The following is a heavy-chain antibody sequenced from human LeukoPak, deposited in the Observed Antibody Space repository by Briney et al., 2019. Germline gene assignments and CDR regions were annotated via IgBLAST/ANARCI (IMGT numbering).Heavy chain of an antibody. Sequence: PGGSLRLSCAASGFTFDDYAMHWVRQAPGKGLEWVSGISWNSGSIGYADSVKGRFTISRDNAKNSLYLQMNSLRAEDTALYYCAKGSPGIGSGWDGDYWGQGTLVTVSS. CDR1: GFTFDDYA. J-gene: IGHJ4*02. CDR2: ISWNSGSI. D-gene: IGHD6-19*01. CDR3: AKGSPGIGSGWDGDY. V-gene: IGHV3-9*01.